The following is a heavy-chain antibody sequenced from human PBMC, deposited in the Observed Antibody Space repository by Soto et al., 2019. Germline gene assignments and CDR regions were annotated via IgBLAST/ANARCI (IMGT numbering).Heavy chain of an antibody. CDR2: ISYDGSNK. J-gene: IGHJ6*03. Sequence: QVQLVESGGGVVQPGRSLRLSCAASGFTFSSYGMHWVRQAPGKGLEWVAVISYDGSNKYYADSVKGRFTISRDNSKNTLYLQMNSLRAEDTAVYYCAKSGYDSEYYYYYYYMDVWGKGTTVTVSS. CDR3: AKSGYDSEYYYYYYYMDV. CDR1: GFTFSSYG. D-gene: IGHD5-12*01. V-gene: IGHV3-30*18.